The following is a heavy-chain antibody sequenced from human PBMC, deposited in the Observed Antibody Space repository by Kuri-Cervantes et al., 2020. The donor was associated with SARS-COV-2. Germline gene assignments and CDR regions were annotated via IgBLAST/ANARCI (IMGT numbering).Heavy chain of an antibody. Sequence: GPTLVKPTQTLTLTCTFSGFSLSTSGMCVSWIRQPPGKDLEWISRIDWDNDKYYITSLNTMLTIYTHTSKNQVVLTMTNMYPVDTATYYGAHSPHYDFWSGYSIYLDYWGQGTLVTVSS. CDR3: AHSPHYDFWSGYSIYLDY. V-gene: IGHV2-70*12. D-gene: IGHD3-3*01. J-gene: IGHJ4*02. CDR1: GFSLSTSGMC. CDR2: IDWDNDK.